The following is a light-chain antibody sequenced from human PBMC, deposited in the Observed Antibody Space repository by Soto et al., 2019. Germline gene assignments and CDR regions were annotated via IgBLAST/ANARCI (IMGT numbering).Light chain of an antibody. CDR1: QTISTY. J-gene: IGKJ1*01. CDR3: HQRKSWPRT. CDR2: AAS. Sequence: DIQMTQSPSSLSASVGDRVTITCRASQTISTYLNWYQQRPGKAPKVLIYAASSLQSGVPSRFSGSGSGTDFTLTISSLEPEDFAVYYCHQRKSWPRTFGQGTKVEIK. V-gene: IGKV1-39*01.